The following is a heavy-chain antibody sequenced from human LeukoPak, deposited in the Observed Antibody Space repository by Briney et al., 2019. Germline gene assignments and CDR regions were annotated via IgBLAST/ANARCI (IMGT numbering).Heavy chain of an antibody. D-gene: IGHD3-10*01. V-gene: IGHV3-64*01. CDR3: ARGLVRGVIIHWFDP. CDR2: ISSNGGST. CDR1: GFTFSGYA. Sequence: GGSLRLSCAASGFTFSGYAMHRVRQAPGKGLEYVSAISSNGGSTYYANSVKGRFTISRDNSKNTLYLQMGSLRAEDMAVYYCARGLVRGVIIHWFDPWGQGTLVTVSS. J-gene: IGHJ5*02.